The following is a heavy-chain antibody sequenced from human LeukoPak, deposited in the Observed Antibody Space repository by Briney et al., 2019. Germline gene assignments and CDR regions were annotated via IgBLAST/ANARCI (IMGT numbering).Heavy chain of an antibody. CDR1: GFTFSSYS. V-gene: IGHV3-48*01. Sequence: GGSLRLSCAASGFTFSSYSMNWVRQAPGKGLEWVSYISSSSSTKYYADSVKGRFTISRDNAKNSLYPQMNSLRAEDTAVYYCARDWSNLDYWGQGTLVTVSS. CDR3: ARDWSNLDY. J-gene: IGHJ4*02. D-gene: IGHD2-8*01. CDR2: ISSSSSTK.